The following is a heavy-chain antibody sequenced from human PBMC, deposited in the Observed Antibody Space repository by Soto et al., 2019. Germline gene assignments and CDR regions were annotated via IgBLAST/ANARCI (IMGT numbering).Heavy chain of an antibody. V-gene: IGHV2-5*02. CDR2: IYWDDDK. Sequence: QITLNESGPTQVKPRQTLTLTCTFSGFSLTTSGVGVGWIRQSPGKAPKWLALIYWDDDKRYSTSLKSRLTITKDTSKTQVVMTMADLDPADTATYYCAHRVLRTVFGLVTTTAIYFDFWGQGTPVAVSS. CDR1: GFSLTTSGVG. J-gene: IGHJ4*02. CDR3: AHRVLRTVFGLVTTTAIYFDF. D-gene: IGHD3-3*01.